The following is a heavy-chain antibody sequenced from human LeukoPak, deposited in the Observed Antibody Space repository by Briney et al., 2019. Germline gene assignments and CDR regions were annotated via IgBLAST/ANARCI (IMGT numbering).Heavy chain of an antibody. Sequence: PGGSLRLSCAASGFTFSSYWMSWVRQAPGKGLEWVANIKQDGSEKYYVDSVKGRFTISRDNAKNSLYLQMNSLRAEDTAVYYCAREQEEIWSSSFGYYYYMDVWGKGTTVTVSS. CDR3: AREQEEIWSSSFGYYYYMDV. CDR1: GFTFSSYW. CDR2: IKQDGSEK. V-gene: IGHV3-7*01. J-gene: IGHJ6*03. D-gene: IGHD6-6*01.